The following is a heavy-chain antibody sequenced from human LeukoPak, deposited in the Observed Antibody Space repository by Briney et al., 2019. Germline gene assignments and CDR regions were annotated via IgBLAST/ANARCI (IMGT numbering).Heavy chain of an antibody. CDR2: ISSSSSYI. V-gene: IGHV3-21*01. CDR1: GFTFCSYS. D-gene: IGHD5-12*01. CDR3: AREGGYRGYDIDY. J-gene: IGHJ4*02. Sequence: NPGGSLRLSCAASGFTFCSYSMSCVRQAPGKGLEWVSSISSSSSYIYYADSVKGRFTISRDNAKNSLYLQMNSLRAEDTAVYYCAREGGYRGYDIDYWGQGTLVTVSS.